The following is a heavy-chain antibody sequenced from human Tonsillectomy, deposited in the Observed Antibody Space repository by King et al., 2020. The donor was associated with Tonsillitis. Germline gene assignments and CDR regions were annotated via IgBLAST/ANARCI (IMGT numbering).Heavy chain of an antibody. CDR1: GFTVSSNY. Sequence: VQLVESGGGLVQPGGSLRLSCAASGFTVSSNYMSWVRQAPGKGLEWVSVIYSGDSTYYADSVKGRFTISRHKYKNTLYLQMNSLRAEDTAVYYCARGYYDPNHNLDVWGQGTTVTVSS. CDR3: ARGYYDPNHNLDV. CDR2: IYSGDST. V-gene: IGHV3-53*04. J-gene: IGHJ6*02. D-gene: IGHD3-22*01.